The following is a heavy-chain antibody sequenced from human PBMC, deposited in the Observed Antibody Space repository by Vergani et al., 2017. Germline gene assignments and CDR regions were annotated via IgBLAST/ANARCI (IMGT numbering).Heavy chain of an antibody. D-gene: IGHD1-26*01. CDR3: ARVNVVGATNGWFDP. V-gene: IGHV4-39*01. CDR1: GGSISSSSYY. CDR2: IYYSGST. J-gene: IGHJ5*02. Sequence: QLQLQESGPGLVKPSETLSLTCTVSGGSISSSSYYWGWIRQPPGKGLEWIGSIYYSGSTYYNPSLKSRVTISVDTSKNQFSLKLSSVTAADTAVYYCARVNVVGATNGWFDPWGQGTLVTVSS.